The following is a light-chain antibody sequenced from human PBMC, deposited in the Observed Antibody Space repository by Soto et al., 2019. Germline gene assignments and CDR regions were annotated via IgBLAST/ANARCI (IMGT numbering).Light chain of an antibody. J-gene: IGKJ5*01. CDR3: QPAGGFPT. Sequence: DIQMTQSPSSVSASVGDTVTITCRASQHVNNWLAWYQQKPGAAPKLLIYGASTLDSGVPSRFSGSGSGTDFTLTISSLEPEDFATYFCQPAGGFPTFGQGTRLDIK. CDR2: GAS. CDR1: QHVNNW. V-gene: IGKV1-12*01.